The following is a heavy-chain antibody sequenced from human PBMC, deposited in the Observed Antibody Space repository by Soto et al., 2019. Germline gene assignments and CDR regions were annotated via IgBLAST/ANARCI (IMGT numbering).Heavy chain of an antibody. CDR1: GGSISSGGYY. Sequence: SETLSLTCTVSGGSISSGGYYWSWIRQHPGKGLEWIGYIYYSGSTYYNPSLKSRVTISVDTSKNQFSLKLSSVTAADTAVYYCAIVGAAAGTYYFDYWGQGTLVTVSS. V-gene: IGHV4-31*03. CDR2: IYYSGST. D-gene: IGHD6-13*01. CDR3: AIVGAAAGTYYFDY. J-gene: IGHJ4*02.